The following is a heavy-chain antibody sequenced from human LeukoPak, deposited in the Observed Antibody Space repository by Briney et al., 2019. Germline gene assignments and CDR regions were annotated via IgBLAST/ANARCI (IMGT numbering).Heavy chain of an antibody. CDR2: IKQDGSEK. CDR1: GFTFSSNW. J-gene: IGHJ6*02. CDR3: ASQAPYGDYAYYYYGMDV. V-gene: IGHV3-7*01. Sequence: GGSLRLSCAASGFTFSSNWMSWVRQAPGKGLEWVANIKQDGSEKYYVDSVKGRFTISRDNAKNSLYLQMNSLRAEDTAVYYCASQAPYGDYAYYYYGMDVWGRGTTVTVSS. D-gene: IGHD4-17*01.